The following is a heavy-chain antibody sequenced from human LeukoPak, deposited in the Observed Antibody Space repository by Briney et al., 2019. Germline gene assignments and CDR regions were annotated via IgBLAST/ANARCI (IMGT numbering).Heavy chain of an antibody. J-gene: IGHJ6*02. D-gene: IGHD2-2*02. Sequence: GGSLRLSCAASGFTFSSYGMHWVRQAPGKGLEWVAVIWYDGSNKYYADSVKGRFTITRDNSKNTLYLQMNSLRAEDTAVYYCARERYCSSTSCYNGHYYYGMDVWGQGTTVTVSS. CDR3: ARERYCSSTSCYNGHYYYGMDV. CDR2: IWYDGSNK. CDR1: GFTFSSYG. V-gene: IGHV3-33*01.